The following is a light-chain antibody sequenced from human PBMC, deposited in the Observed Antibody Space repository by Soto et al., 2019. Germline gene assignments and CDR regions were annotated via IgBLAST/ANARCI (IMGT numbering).Light chain of an antibody. CDR3: QQYGRSWWT. J-gene: IGKJ1*01. CDR1: QTISSNY. Sequence: EIVLTQSPGTLSLSPGERATLSCRTSQTISSNYLAWYQQKPGQAPRLLIYGSSSRAAGIPDRFSGGGSGTDFTLTISRLEPEDFAVYYCQQYGRSWWTFGQGTKVEI. CDR2: GSS. V-gene: IGKV3-20*01.